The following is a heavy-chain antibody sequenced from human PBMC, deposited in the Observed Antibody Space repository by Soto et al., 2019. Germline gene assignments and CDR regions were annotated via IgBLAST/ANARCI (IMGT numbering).Heavy chain of an antibody. CDR2: IDPSDSYT. CDR1: GYSFTSYW. V-gene: IGHV5-10-1*01. Sequence: GESLKISCKGSGYSFTSYWISWVRQMPGKGLEWMGRIDPSDSYTNYSPSFQGHVTISADKSISTAYLQWSSLKASDTAMYYCERLYSGTTVTIDYWGQGTLVTVSS. J-gene: IGHJ4*02. D-gene: IGHD4-17*01. CDR3: ERLYSGTTVTIDY.